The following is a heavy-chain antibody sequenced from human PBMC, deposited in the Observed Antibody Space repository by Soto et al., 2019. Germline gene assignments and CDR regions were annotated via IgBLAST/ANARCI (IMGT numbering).Heavy chain of an antibody. V-gene: IGHV1-46*03. CDR1: GGTFSSYA. D-gene: IGHD3-22*01. J-gene: IGHJ3*02. CDR3: ARDVIVYAFDI. CDR2: INPSGGST. Sequence: ASVKVSCKASGGTFSSYAISWVRQAPGQGLEWMGIINPSGGSTSYAQKFQGRVTMTRDTSTSTVYMELSSLRSEDTAVYYCARDVIVYAFDIWGQGTMVTVSS.